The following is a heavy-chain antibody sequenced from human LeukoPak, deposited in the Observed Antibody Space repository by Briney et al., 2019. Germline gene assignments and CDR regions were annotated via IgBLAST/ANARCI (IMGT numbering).Heavy chain of an antibody. CDR1: GFTISDYH. J-gene: IGHJ4*02. Sequence: GGSLRLSCAASGFTISDYHMSWTRQAPGKGLEWVSYSSSSSSYTYADSVKGRFTISRDNAENSLYLQMNSLRVEDTAVYYCARALTNPGYYFDCWGQGTLVTVSS. D-gene: IGHD1-14*01. CDR2: SSSSSSYT. V-gene: IGHV3-11*05. CDR3: ARALTNPGYYFDC.